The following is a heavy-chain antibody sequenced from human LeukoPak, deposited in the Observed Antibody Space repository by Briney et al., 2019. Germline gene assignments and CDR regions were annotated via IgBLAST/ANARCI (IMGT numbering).Heavy chain of an antibody. CDR3: TTGPSYGYEW. V-gene: IGHV3-74*01. J-gene: IGHJ4*02. D-gene: IGHD3-16*01. Sequence: PGGSLRLSCAASGMTFGNHWMHWLHQAPGKGLVWVSLIKTDGRTTIYAASVKGRFTISRDNGKSTLYLQMNSLRAEDTAIYYCTTGPSYGYEWWGQGTVVTVSS. CDR1: GMTFGNHW. CDR2: IKTDGRTT.